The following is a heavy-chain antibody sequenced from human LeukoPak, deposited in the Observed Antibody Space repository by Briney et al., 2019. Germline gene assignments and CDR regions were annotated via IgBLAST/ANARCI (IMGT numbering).Heavy chain of an antibody. CDR1: GDSVSSNSGA. J-gene: IGHJ4*02. Sequence: PSQTLSLTCAISGDSVSSNSGAWNWIRQSPSKGLEWLGRTHYRSKWFFDYAVSLKGRIIISPDTSKNQFSLQLNSVTPEDTAVYFCAKQGGGSDYWGQGTLVTVSS. CDR3: AKQGGGSDY. CDR2: THYRSKWFF. D-gene: IGHD3-16*01. V-gene: IGHV6-1*01.